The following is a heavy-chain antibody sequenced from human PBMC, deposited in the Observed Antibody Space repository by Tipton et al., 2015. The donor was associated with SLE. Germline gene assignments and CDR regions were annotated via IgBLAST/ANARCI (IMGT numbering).Heavy chain of an antibody. J-gene: IGHJ3*01. Sequence: TLSLTCTVSGASFTGDYWSWIRQPPGKGLEWIGYVFYTGITSYKSSLKSRVNISIDMSSNQFSLKLSAVTAADTAVYYCARHIWGGYDAFDVWGHGTLVTVSS. D-gene: IGHD3-16*01. V-gene: IGHV4-59*08. CDR3: ARHIWGGYDAFDV. CDR1: GASFTGDY. CDR2: VFYTGIT.